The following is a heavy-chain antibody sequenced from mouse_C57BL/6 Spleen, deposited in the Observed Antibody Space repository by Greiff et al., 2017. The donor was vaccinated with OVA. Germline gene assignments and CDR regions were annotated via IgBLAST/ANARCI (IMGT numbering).Heavy chain of an antibody. CDR1: GYTFTSYW. Sequence: VQLQQPGAELVRPGSSVKLSCKASGYTFTSYWMHWVKQRPIQGLEWIGNIDPSDSETHYNQKFKDKATLTVDKSSSTAYMQLSSLTSEDSAVYYCARRYGKNWYFDVWGTGTTVTVSS. J-gene: IGHJ1*03. D-gene: IGHD1-1*01. CDR2: IDPSDSET. V-gene: IGHV1-52*01. CDR3: ARRYGKNWYFDV.